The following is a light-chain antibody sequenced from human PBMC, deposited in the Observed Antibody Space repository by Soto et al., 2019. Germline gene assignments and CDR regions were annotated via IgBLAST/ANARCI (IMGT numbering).Light chain of an antibody. J-gene: IGKJ2*03. Sequence: DIQMTQSPSSVSVSIGDTVTITCRASQDINVYLNWYQQKPGEVPKLLIYSASTLHSGVPSRFTGSGSETDFTLTIRSLQPEDFATYYCQHGYVAPYSFGQGTKV. CDR1: QDINVY. CDR3: QHGYVAPYS. CDR2: SAS. V-gene: IGKV1-39*01.